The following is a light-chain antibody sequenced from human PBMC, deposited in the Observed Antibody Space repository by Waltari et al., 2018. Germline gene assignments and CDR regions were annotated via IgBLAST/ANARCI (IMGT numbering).Light chain of an antibody. J-gene: IGKJ1*01. Sequence: TQSPATLSVSPGERATLSCRASQSVRSNLAWYQQKPGQAPRLLIYGASTRAPNIPARFSGSGSGTEFTLTISSQQSEDFAVYYRHHYDCFLWTVGQGTKVEIK. CDR3: HHYDCFLWT. CDR2: GAS. CDR1: QSVRSN. V-gene: IGKV3-15*01.